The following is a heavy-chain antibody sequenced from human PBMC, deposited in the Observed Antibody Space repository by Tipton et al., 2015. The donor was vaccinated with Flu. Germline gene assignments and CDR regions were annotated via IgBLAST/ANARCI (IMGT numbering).Heavy chain of an antibody. J-gene: IGHJ4*02. CDR2: IYHSGST. V-gene: IGHV4-38-2*01. CDR1: GYSISSGYY. CDR3: ARHTGDSVRGVIDY. D-gene: IGHD3-10*02. Sequence: TLSLTCAVSGYSISSGYYWGWVRQPPGKGLEWIGTIYHSGSTYYNPSLKSRLTMSVDTSKNPFSLKLSSVTAADTAVYYCARHTGDSVRGVIDYWGQGTLVTVSS.